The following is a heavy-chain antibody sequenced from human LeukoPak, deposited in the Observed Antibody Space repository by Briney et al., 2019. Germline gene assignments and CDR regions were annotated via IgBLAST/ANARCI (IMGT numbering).Heavy chain of an antibody. CDR1: GYTFTSYD. J-gene: IGHJ4*02. D-gene: IGHD1-26*01. Sequence: ASVKVSCKASGYTFTSYDINWVRQATGQGLEWMGWMNPNSGNTGYAQKFQGGVTMTRNTSISTAYMELSSLRSEDTAVYYCARSRRGGSKYYFDYWGQGTLVTVSS. CDR3: ARSRRGGSKYYFDY. V-gene: IGHV1-8*01. CDR2: MNPNSGNT.